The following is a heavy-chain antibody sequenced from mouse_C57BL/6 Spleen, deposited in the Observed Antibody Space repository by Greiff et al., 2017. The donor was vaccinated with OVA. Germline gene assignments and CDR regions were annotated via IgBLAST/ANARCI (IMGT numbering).Heavy chain of an antibody. V-gene: IGHV1-81*01. CDR2: IYPRSGNT. J-gene: IGHJ2*01. D-gene: IGHD1-1*01. CDR1: GYTFTSYG. Sequence: QVQLQQSGAELARPGASVKLSCKASGYTFTSYGISWVKQRTGQGLEWIGEIYPRSGNTYYNEKFKGKATLTADKSSSTAYMELRSLTSEDSAVYFCARGRNMGYYYGSSSYYFDYWGQGTTLTVSS. CDR3: ARGRNMGYYYGSSSYYFDY.